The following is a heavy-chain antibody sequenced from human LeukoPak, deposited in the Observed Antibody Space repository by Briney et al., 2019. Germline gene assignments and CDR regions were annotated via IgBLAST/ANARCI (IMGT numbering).Heavy chain of an antibody. CDR1: GGSFSGYY. D-gene: IGHD6-13*01. J-gene: IGHJ4*02. Sequence: SETLSLTCAVYGGSFSGYYWSWIRQPPGKGLEWIGEINHSGSTNYNPSLKSRVTISVDTSKNQFSLKLSSVTAADTAVYYCARGEGIAEEFDYWGQGTLDTVSS. V-gene: IGHV4-34*01. CDR2: INHSGST. CDR3: ARGEGIAEEFDY.